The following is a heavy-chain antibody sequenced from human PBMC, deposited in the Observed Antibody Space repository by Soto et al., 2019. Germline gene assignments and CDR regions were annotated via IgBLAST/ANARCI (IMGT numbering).Heavy chain of an antibody. CDR3: ARQGHSSSWSYYYGMDV. V-gene: IGHV5-10-1*01. J-gene: IGHJ6*02. Sequence: GESLKISCKGSGYSFTSYWISWVRQMPGKGLEWMGRIDPSDSYTNYSPSFQGHVTISADKSISTAYLQWSSLKASDTAMYYCARQGHSSSWSYYYGMDVWGQGTTVTVSS. CDR2: IDPSDSYT. D-gene: IGHD6-13*01. CDR1: GYSFTSYW.